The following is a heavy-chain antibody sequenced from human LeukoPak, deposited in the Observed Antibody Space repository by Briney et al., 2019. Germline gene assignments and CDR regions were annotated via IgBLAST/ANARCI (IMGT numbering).Heavy chain of an antibody. D-gene: IGHD6-13*01. V-gene: IGHV3-11*06. CDR1: GFTFSDDY. Sequence: GGSLRLSCAASGFTFSDDYMSWIRQDPGKWLEWVSYISSSSSYTNSADSVKGRFTISRDNAKNSLYLQMNSLRAEDTAVYYCARVTSSSARCFDPWGQGTLVTVSS. CDR3: ARVTSSSARCFDP. J-gene: IGHJ5*02. CDR2: ISSSSSYT.